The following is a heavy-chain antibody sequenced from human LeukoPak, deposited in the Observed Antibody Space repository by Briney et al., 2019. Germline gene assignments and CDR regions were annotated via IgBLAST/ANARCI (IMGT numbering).Heavy chain of an antibody. J-gene: IGHJ6*02. V-gene: IGHV1-2*02. D-gene: IGHD3-22*01. CDR2: INPNSGGT. CDR3: ARVRITMIVVDYYYYYGMDV. CDR1: GYTFTGYY. Sequence: ASVTVSCKASGYTFTGYYMHWVRQAPGQGLEWMGWINPNSGGTNYAQKFQGRVTMTRDTSISTAYMELSRLRSDDTAVYYCARVRITMIVVDYYYYYGMDVWGQGTTVTVSS.